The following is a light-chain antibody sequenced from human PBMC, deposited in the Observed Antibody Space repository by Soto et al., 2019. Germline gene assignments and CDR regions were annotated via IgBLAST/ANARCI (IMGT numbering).Light chain of an antibody. CDR2: AAS. V-gene: IGKV1-39*01. Sequence: DIQMTQSPSSLSASVGDRVTVTCRASQVIDSYLNWYQQKPGKAPNLLIYAASTLQSGVPSRFSGSGSGTDFTLTISSLQPEDFATYYCQQTYSIPLTFGGGTKVEIK. J-gene: IGKJ4*01. CDR3: QQTYSIPLT. CDR1: QVIDSY.